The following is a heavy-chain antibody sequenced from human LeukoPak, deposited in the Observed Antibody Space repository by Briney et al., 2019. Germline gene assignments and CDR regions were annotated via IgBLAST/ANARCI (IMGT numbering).Heavy chain of an antibody. CDR2: ISGSGGST. Sequence: GESLKISCAASGFTFSSYAMSWVRQAPGKGLEWVSAISGSGGSTYYADSVKGRFTISRDNSKNTLYLQMNSLRAEDTAVYYCAKDSRAYSSSWYCFDYWGQGTLVTVSS. CDR3: AKDSRAYSSSWYCFDY. V-gene: IGHV3-23*01. CDR1: GFTFSSYA. J-gene: IGHJ4*02. D-gene: IGHD6-13*01.